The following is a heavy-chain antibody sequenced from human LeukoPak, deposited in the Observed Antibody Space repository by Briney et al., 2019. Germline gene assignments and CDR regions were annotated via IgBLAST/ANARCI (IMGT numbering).Heavy chain of an antibody. V-gene: IGHV3-74*01. Sequence: GGSLRLSCAASGFTFNSYWMHWVRQAPGKGLVWVSGINNDGRSTTYADSVKGRFTISRDNAKNTVHLQMNSLRAEDTAVYYCAKHYYYNMDVWGQGTAVTVSS. CDR1: GFTFNSYW. CDR3: AKHYYYNMDV. CDR2: INNDGRST. J-gene: IGHJ6*02.